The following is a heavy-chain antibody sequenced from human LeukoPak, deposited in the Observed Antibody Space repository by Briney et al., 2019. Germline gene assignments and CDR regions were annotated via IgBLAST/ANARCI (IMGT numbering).Heavy chain of an antibody. CDR1: GYTFTGYY. V-gene: IGHV1-2*02. Sequence: ASVKVSCKASGYTFTGYYMHWVRQAPGQGLEWMGWINPNSGGTNYAQKFQGRVTMTRDTSISTAYMELSRLRSDDTAVYYCARERSSGTPDAFDIWGQGTMVTVSS. CDR2: INPNSGGT. D-gene: IGHD6-19*01. J-gene: IGHJ3*02. CDR3: ARERSSGTPDAFDI.